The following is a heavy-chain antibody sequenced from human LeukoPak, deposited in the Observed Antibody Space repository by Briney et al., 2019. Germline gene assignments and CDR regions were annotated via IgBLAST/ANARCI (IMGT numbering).Heavy chain of an antibody. CDR3: AREFK. Sequence: SETLSLTCTVSGGSISSSSYYWGWIRQPPGKGLEWIGSLYYSGSTYYNPSLKSRVTISVDTSKNQFSLKLSSVTAADTAVYYCAREFKWGRGTLVTVSS. CDR2: LYYSGST. J-gene: IGHJ2*01. V-gene: IGHV4-39*07. CDR1: GGSISSSSYY.